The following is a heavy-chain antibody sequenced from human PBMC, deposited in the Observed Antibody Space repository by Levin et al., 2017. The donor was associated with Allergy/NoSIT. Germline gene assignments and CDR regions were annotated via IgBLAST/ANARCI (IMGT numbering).Heavy chain of an antibody. V-gene: IGHV3-9*01. Sequence: SLKISCTASGFSFDDYAMHWVRQIPGKGLDWVSVINWNSGTIHYAASVRGRFTVSRDNAKNSLFLQMNSLRAEDTALYYCARDVDLGQWPAQYTFDVWGQGTTVTVSS. CDR1: GFSFDDYA. CDR2: INWNSGTI. CDR3: ARDVDLGQWPAQYTFDV. J-gene: IGHJ6*02. D-gene: IGHD6-19*01.